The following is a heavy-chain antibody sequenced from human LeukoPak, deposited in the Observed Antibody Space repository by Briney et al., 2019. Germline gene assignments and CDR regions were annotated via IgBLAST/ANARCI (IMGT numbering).Heavy chain of an antibody. D-gene: IGHD3-3*01. CDR3: ARTQKYYDLWSGMN. CDR2: ISSSGSAD. Sequence: KPGGSVILSCAATGFTFSDYYMSWLRQAPGKGLEWISYISSSGSADYYADSVQGRFTVFRDNAKSSLYLQMNSLRAEDTAVYYCARTQKYYDLWSGMNWGQGTLVTDSS. J-gene: IGHJ4*02. V-gene: IGHV3-11*04. CDR1: GFTFSDYY.